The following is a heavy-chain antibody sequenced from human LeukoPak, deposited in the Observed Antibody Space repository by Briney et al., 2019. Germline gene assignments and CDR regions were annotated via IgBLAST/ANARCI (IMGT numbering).Heavy chain of an antibody. CDR2: ISGSGGST. Sequence: PGGYLRLSCAASGFTFSSYAMSWVRQAPGKGLEWVSAISGSGGSTYYADSVKGRFTISRDNSKNTLYLQMNSLRAEDTAVYYCAKFRDRAVAVDYWGQGTLVTVSS. J-gene: IGHJ4*02. D-gene: IGHD6-19*01. V-gene: IGHV3-23*01. CDR1: GFTFSSYA. CDR3: AKFRDRAVAVDY.